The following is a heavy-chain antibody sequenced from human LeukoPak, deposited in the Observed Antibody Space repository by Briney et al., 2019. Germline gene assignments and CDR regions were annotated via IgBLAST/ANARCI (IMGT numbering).Heavy chain of an antibody. CDR1: GITVSTFL. V-gene: IGHV3-74*01. CDR2: INTDGSVT. Sequence: GSLRLSCAASGITVSTFLMHLVRQAPGEGLVWVSRINTDGSVTNYADSVEGRFTISRDNAKNMLYLQMNDLRAEDTAVYYCVTDRYSDSAFGDWGQGTLVTVSS. CDR3: VTDRYSDSAFGD. J-gene: IGHJ4*02. D-gene: IGHD1-26*01.